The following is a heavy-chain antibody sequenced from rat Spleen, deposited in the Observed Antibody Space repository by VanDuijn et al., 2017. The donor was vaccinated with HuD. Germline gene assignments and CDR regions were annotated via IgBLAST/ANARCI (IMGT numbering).Heavy chain of an antibody. CDR2: ITNTGGGT. J-gene: IGHJ2*01. Sequence: EVQLVKSGGGLVQPGRSLKISCVASGFTFNKYWMTWIRQAPGKGLEWVASITNTGGGTYSPDSVKGRFILSRDNAKSTLYLQMNSLKSDDTATYYCTTSIAATTYWGQGVMVTVSS. D-gene: IGHD1-2*01. V-gene: IGHV5-31*01. CDR1: GFTFNKYW. CDR3: TTSIAATTY.